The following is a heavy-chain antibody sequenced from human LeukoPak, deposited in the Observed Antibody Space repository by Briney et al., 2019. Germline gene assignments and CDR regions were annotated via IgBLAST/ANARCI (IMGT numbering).Heavy chain of an antibody. D-gene: IGHD2-21*02. CDR2: ISGSGGST. Sequence: GGSLRLPCAASGFTFSSYAMSWVRQAPGKGLEWVPAISGSGGSTYYADSVKGRFTISRDNSKNTLYLQMNSLRAEDTAVYYCATPNCGGDCTKYYFDYWGQGTLVTVSS. CDR1: GFTFSSYA. CDR3: ATPNCGGDCTKYYFDY. J-gene: IGHJ4*02. V-gene: IGHV3-23*01.